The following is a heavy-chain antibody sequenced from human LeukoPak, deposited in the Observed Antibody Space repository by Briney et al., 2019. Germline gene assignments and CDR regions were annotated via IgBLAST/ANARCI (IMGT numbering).Heavy chain of an antibody. CDR2: IHIDSITV. CDR3: STAKFDN. V-gene: IGHV3-48*01. J-gene: IGHJ4*02. Sequence: GGSLRLSCAASGFPLSSYSINSVRQAPGKGLEWVSYIHIDSITVNYADSVKGRFTISRDNAKNSMYLQMNSLRAEDTAVYYCSTAKFDNWGQGTLVTVSS. CDR1: GFPLSSYS.